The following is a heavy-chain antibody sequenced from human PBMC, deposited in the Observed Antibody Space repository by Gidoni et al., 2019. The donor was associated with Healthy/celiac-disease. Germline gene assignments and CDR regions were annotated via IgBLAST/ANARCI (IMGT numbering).Heavy chain of an antibody. CDR1: GFTFSSYA. CDR2: ISYDGSNK. V-gene: IGHV3-30-3*01. CDR3: ARAGSSGSHFDY. Sequence: QVQLVESGGGVVQPGRSLRLSCAASGFTFSSYAMHWVRQAPGKGLEWVAVISYDGSNKYYADSVKGRFTISRDNSKNTLYLQMNSLRAEDTAVYYCARAGSSGSHFDYWGQGTLVTVSS. D-gene: IGHD3-22*01. J-gene: IGHJ4*02.